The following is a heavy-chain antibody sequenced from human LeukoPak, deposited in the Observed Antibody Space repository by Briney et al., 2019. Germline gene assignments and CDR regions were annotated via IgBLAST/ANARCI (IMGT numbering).Heavy chain of an antibody. J-gene: IGHJ5*02. V-gene: IGHV5-51*01. CDR3: ARPLTYSSSWRGWWFDP. CDR2: IYPVDSDT. Sequence: GESLKISCKGSGYSFTSYWIGWLRQMPGKGLEWMGIIYPVDSDTSYSPSFQGQATTSADKPISTAYLQWSSLKDSDTAMYDCARPLTYSSSWRGWWFDPWGQGTLVSVSS. D-gene: IGHD6-13*01. CDR1: GYSFTSYW.